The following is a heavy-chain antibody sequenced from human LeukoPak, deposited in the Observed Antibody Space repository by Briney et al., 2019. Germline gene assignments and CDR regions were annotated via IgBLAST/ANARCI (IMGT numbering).Heavy chain of an antibody. CDR2: ISSSSSYI. J-gene: IGHJ5*02. CDR3: ARDDTPTVSLSFDP. Sequence: GGSLRLSCVASGFTFSSYSMNWVRQAPGKGLEWVSSISSSSSYIYYADSVKGRFTISRDNAKNSLYLQMNSLRAEDTAVYYCARDDTPTVSLSFDPWGQGTLVTVSS. D-gene: IGHD4-17*01. V-gene: IGHV3-21*01. CDR1: GFTFSSYS.